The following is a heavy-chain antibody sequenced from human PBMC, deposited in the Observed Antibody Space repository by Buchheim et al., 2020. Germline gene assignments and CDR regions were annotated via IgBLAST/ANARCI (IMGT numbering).Heavy chain of an antibody. CDR1: GGSFSGYY. J-gene: IGHJ6*02. CDR2: INHSGST. D-gene: IGHD3-3*01. CDR3: ARAVFRSLERLSSTRDGMDV. Sequence: QVQLQQWGAGLLKPSETLSLTCAVYGGSFSGYYWSWIRQPPGKGLEWIGEINHSGSTNYNPSLKSRVTISVDTSKNQFSLKLSSVTAADTAVYYCARAVFRSLERLSSTRDGMDVWGQGTT. V-gene: IGHV4-34*01.